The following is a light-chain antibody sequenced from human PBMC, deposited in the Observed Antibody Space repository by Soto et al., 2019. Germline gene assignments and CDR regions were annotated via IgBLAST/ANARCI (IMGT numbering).Light chain of an antibody. J-gene: IGKJ1*01. CDR3: QQYGSSGT. CDR1: QGISSY. Sequence: AIRMTQSPSSLSASTGDRVTITCRASQGISSYLAWYQQKPGKAPKLLIYAPSTLQSGVPSRFSGSGSGTDFTLTIISLQPEDFAVYYCQQYGSSGTFGQGTKVDIK. V-gene: IGKV1-8*01. CDR2: APS.